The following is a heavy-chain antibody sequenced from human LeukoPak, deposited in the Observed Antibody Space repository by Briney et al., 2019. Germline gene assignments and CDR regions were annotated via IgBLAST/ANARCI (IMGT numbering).Heavy chain of an antibody. Sequence: SETLSLTCTVSGGSISSGSYYWSWIRQPAGRGLEWIGRMYTSGSTNYNPSLKSRVTISVDTSKNQFSLKLSSVTAADTAVYYCARVSRDAFDIWGQGTMVTVS. CDR3: ARVSRDAFDI. V-gene: IGHV4-61*02. CDR1: GGSISSGSYY. CDR2: MYTSGST. J-gene: IGHJ3*02.